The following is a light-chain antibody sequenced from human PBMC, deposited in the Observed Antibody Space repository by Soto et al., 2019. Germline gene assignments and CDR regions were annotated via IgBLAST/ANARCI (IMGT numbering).Light chain of an antibody. V-gene: IGLV2-14*01. Sequence: QSALTQPASVSGSPGQSITISCTGTSSDVGGYNYVSWYQQYPGKAPKLMIYEVSSRPSGVSDRFSGSKSGNTASLTISGLQAEDEGDYYCYSYTSSSTVVFGGGTKLTVL. CDR1: SSDVGGYNY. CDR3: YSYTSSSTVV. J-gene: IGLJ2*01. CDR2: EVS.